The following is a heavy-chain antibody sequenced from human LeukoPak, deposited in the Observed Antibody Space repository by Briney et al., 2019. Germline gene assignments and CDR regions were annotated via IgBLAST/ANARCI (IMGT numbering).Heavy chain of an antibody. D-gene: IGHD5-18*01. Sequence: PSETLSLTCAVSGYSTSSGYYWGWIRQPPGKGLEWIGSIYHSGSTYYNPSLKSRVTISVDTSKNQFSLKLSSVTAADTAVYYCAREAGVSYGLYYYYYGMDVWGKGTTVTVSS. CDR3: AREAGVSYGLYYYYYGMDV. J-gene: IGHJ6*04. CDR1: GYSTSSGYY. CDR2: IYHSGST. V-gene: IGHV4-38-2*02.